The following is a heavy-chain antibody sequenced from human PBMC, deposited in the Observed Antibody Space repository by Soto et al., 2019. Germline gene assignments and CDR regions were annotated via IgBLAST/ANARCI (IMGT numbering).Heavy chain of an antibody. V-gene: IGHV1-18*01. CDR3: AKTFGYSYAIDY. CDR2: ISAYNGNT. D-gene: IGHD5-18*01. Sequence: SLRFSGTPSVYSFTNYGIISVRQAPGQGLEWMGWISAYNGNTNYAQKLQGRVTMTTDTSTSTAYMELRSLRSDDTAVYYCAKTFGYSYAIDYWGQGTLVTGSS. CDR1: VYSFTNYG. J-gene: IGHJ4*02.